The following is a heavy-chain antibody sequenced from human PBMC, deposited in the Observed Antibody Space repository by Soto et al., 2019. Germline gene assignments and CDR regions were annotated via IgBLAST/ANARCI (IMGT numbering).Heavy chain of an antibody. D-gene: IGHD6-6*01. V-gene: IGHV3-7*01. J-gene: IGHJ4*02. Sequence: EVQLVESGGGLVQPGGSLRLSCAASGFTFRTYWMNWVRQAPGKGLEWVANIKGDGSEKYYVDPVKGRFTISRDNAMNSLYLQINSLRAEDTAVYYCATSLIRGQGALVTVSS. CDR1: GFTFRTYW. CDR2: IKGDGSEK. CDR3: ATSLI.